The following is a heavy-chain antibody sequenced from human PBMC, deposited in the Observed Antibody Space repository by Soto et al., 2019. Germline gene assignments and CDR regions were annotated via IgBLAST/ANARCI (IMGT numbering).Heavy chain of an antibody. CDR3: VRGGGYDSFDF. Sequence: SETLSLTCTVSGVSLSTFYWSWIRQPAGKGLEWIGRINSGGTTNSNPSLRSRLSLSIDRTRNQFFLSLSSMTAADKAVYYCVRGGGYDSFDFWGQGIQVTVSS. CDR2: INSGGTT. CDR1: GVSLSTFY. D-gene: IGHD2-15*01. J-gene: IGHJ4*02. V-gene: IGHV4-4*07.